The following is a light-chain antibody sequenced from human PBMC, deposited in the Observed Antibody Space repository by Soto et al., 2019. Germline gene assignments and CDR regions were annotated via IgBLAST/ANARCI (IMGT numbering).Light chain of an antibody. J-gene: IGKJ2*01. Sequence: EIVLAQSPGTLSLSPGDPATLSCRASQTVTSNYLAWYQQKPGQAPRLLIYGASNRATGVPDRFSGGGSGTDFTLSISRLEPADFALYSCQQYADSPTTFGQGSKLEIK. CDR1: QTVTSNY. V-gene: IGKV3-20*01. CDR3: QQYADSPTT. CDR2: GAS.